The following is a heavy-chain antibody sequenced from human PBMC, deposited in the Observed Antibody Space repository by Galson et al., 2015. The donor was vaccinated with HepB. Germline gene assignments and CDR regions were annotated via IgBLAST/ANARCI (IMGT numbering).Heavy chain of an antibody. Sequence: SETLSLTCAVYGGSFSGYYWSWIRQPPGKGLEWIGEINHSGSTNYNPSLKSRVTISVDTSKNQFSLKLSSVTAADTAVYYCARGPRTGYSSGWKTHGSLFDYWGQGTLVTVSS. CDR2: INHSGST. D-gene: IGHD6-19*01. V-gene: IGHV4-34*01. J-gene: IGHJ4*02. CDR1: GGSFSGYY. CDR3: ARGPRTGYSSGWKTHGSLFDY.